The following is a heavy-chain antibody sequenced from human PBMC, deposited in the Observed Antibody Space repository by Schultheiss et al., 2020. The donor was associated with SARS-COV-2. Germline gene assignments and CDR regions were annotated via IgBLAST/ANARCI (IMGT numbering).Heavy chain of an antibody. CDR1: GIMSSSNA. Sequence: GGSLRLSCAASGIMSSSNAMSWVRQAPGKGLEWVGFIRSKAYGGTTEYAASVKGRFTISRDDSKSIAYLQMNSLKTEDTAVYYCTRGYSYGYGLFDYWGQGTLVTVSS. CDR3: TRGYSYGYGLFDY. D-gene: IGHD5-18*01. J-gene: IGHJ4*02. CDR2: IRSKAYGGTT. V-gene: IGHV3-49*04.